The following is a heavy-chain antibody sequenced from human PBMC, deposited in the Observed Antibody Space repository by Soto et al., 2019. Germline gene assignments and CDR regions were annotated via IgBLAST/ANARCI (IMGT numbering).Heavy chain of an antibody. CDR3: ARDHKEDFDI. CDR1: GGSISSYF. CDR2: MYFNERT. J-gene: IGHJ3*02. V-gene: IGHV4-59*01. Sequence: TSETLSLTCSVSGGSISSYFLHWIRQAPGKGLEWIGYMYFNERTNYNPSLKSRVTISLDTSKSLFSLKLNYVTAADTAIYYCARDHKEDFDIWGQGNMVTV.